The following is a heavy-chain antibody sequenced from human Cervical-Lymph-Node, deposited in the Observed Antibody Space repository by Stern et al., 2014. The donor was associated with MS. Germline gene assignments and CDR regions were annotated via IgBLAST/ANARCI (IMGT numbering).Heavy chain of an antibody. Sequence: VQLEESGGGLVKPGGSLRLSCAASGFIFSDYYMTWIRQAPGKGLEWVSYISGIGSTTYYADSVKGRFTISRDNAKTSLHLQMSSLRAEDTAVYYCARSVAVAGQLDYWGQGTLVTVPS. D-gene: IGHD6-19*01. V-gene: IGHV3-11*01. CDR2: ISGIGSTT. CDR1: GFIFSDYY. CDR3: ARSVAVAGQLDY. J-gene: IGHJ4*02.